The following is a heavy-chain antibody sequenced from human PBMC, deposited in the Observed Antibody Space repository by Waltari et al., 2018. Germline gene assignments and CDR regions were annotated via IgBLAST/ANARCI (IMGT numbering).Heavy chain of an antibody. D-gene: IGHD2-2*01. CDR2: VNPNGGST. Sequence: QVQLVQSGAEVKKPGASVKVSCTASGYTFPDFYMHWVRQAPGQGLEWMGIVNPNGGSTTYAQKLQDRVTMTRDTSTSTVYMELSSLRSEDTAVYYCARAGSTLIWGVAEWGQGTLVTVSS. V-gene: IGHV1-46*04. J-gene: IGHJ4*02. CDR1: GYTFPDFY. CDR3: ARAGSTLIWGVAE.